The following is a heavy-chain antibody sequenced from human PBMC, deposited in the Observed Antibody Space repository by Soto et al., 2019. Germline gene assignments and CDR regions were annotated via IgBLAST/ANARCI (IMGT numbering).Heavy chain of an antibody. CDR2: ISGSGVST. V-gene: IGHV3-23*01. CDR3: ARDLLIVVVTTPPDYYYYGMDV. D-gene: IGHD3-22*01. CDR1: GFTFSSYA. J-gene: IGHJ6*02. Sequence: GGSLRLSCAASGFTFSSYAMSWVRQAPGKGLEWVSAISGSGVSTYYADSVKGRFTISRDNSKNTLYLQMNSLRAEDTAVYYCARDLLIVVVTTPPDYYYYGMDVWGQGTTVTVSS.